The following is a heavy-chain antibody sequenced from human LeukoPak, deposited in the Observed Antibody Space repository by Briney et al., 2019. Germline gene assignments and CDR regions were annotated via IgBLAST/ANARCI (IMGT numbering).Heavy chain of an antibody. CDR3: AKGVSSSWSNDAFDI. CDR2: ISSSGSTI. J-gene: IGHJ3*02. V-gene: IGHV3-48*03. CDR1: GFTLSSYE. D-gene: IGHD6-13*01. Sequence: GGSLRLSCAASGFTLSSYEMNWVRQAPGKGLEWVSYISSSGSTIYYADSVKGRFTISRDNSKNTLYLQMNSLRTEDTAVYYCAKGVSSSWSNDAFDIWGQGTMVTVSS.